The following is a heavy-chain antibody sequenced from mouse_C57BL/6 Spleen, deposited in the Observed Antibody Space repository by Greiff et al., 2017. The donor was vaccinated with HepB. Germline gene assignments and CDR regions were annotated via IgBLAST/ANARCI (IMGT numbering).Heavy chain of an antibody. D-gene: IGHD6-5*01. V-gene: IGHV14-4*01. CDR3: TTPYDYYAMDY. Sequence: EVQLQQSGAELVRPGASVKLSCTASGFNIKDDYMHWVKQRPEQGLEWIGWIDPENSDTEYASKFQGKATITADTSSNTAYLQLSSLTSEDTAVYYCTTPYDYYAMDYWGQGTSVTVSS. CDR1: GFNIKDDY. CDR2: IDPENSDT. J-gene: IGHJ4*01.